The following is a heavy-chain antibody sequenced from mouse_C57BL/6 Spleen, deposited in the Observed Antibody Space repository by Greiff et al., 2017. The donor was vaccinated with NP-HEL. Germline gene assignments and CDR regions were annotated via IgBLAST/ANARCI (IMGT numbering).Heavy chain of an antibody. Sequence: EVKVVESGGGLVKPGGSLKLSCAASGFTFSSYAMSWVRQTPEKRLEWVATISDGGSYTYYPDNVKGRFTISRDNAKNNLYLQMSHLKSEDTAMYYCARDLTGTAYWGQGTLVTVSA. CDR2: ISDGGSYT. V-gene: IGHV5-4*01. J-gene: IGHJ3*01. CDR1: GFTFSSYA. CDR3: ARDLTGTAY. D-gene: IGHD4-1*01.